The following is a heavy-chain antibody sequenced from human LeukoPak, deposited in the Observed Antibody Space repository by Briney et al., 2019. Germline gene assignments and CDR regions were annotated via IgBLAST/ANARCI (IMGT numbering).Heavy chain of an antibody. J-gene: IGHJ3*02. CDR1: GGSISSGSYY. D-gene: IGHD5-12*01. CDR3: ARQGYDWFFAFDI. V-gene: IGHV4-61*02. Sequence: ASETLSLTCTVSGGSISSGSYYWSWIRQPAGKGLEWIGRIYTSGSTNYNPSLKSRVTISVDTSKDQFSLKLSSVTAADTAVYYCARQGYDWFFAFDIWGQGTMVTVSS. CDR2: IYTSGST.